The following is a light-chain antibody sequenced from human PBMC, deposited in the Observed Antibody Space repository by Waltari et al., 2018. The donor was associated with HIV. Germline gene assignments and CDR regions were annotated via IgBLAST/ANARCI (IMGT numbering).Light chain of an antibody. J-gene: IGLJ3*02. CDR2: RNN. CDR1: GSNLGNND. Sequence: QSVLTQPPSASGTPGQRDTISCSGSGSNLGNNDVYWFQQLPGTAPKLLIYRNNQRPSGVPDRFTGSKSGTSVSLAISGLRSEDEADYYCDAWDDSLSGRVFGGGTKLTVL. CDR3: DAWDDSLSGRV. V-gene: IGLV1-47*01.